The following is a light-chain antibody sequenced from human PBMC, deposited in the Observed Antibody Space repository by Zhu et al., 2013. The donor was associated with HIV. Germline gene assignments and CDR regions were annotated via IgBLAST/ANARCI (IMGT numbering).Light chain of an antibody. Sequence: EIVLTQSPVTLSLSPGERATLSCRASQSVSSSYLAWYQQKPGQAPRLLIYGASSRATGIPDRFSGSGSGTDFTLTISRLEPEDFAVYYCQQYDNSPFTFGPGTKVDIK. J-gene: IGKJ3*01. CDR1: QSVSSSY. CDR2: GAS. V-gene: IGKV3-20*01. CDR3: QQYDNSPFT.